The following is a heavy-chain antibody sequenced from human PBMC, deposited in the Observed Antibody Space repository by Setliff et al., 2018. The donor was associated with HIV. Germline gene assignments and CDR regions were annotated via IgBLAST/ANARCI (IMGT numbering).Heavy chain of an antibody. Sequence: SETLSLTCAVYGGSFSGYHWNWIRQFPGKGLEWIGEINHTGNTQYNSSLKSRVTMSEETSKNQFSLKLKSVTAADTAIYFCARGKGGLVGPAEFDYWGPGTLVT. CDR2: INHTGNT. J-gene: IGHJ4*02. D-gene: IGHD1-26*01. CDR1: GGSFSGYH. CDR3: ARGKGGLVGPAEFDY. V-gene: IGHV4-34*01.